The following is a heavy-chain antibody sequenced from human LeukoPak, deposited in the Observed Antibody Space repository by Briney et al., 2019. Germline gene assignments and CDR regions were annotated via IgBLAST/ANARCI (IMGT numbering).Heavy chain of an antibody. V-gene: IGHV4-34*01. D-gene: IGHD3-22*01. CDR1: GGSFSGYY. J-gene: IGHJ4*02. CDR2: INHSGST. CDR3: ARDKYYYDSSGSIRFDY. Sequence: SETLSLTCAVYGGSFSGYYWSWIRQPPGKGLEWIGEINHSGSTNYNPSLKSRVTISVDTSKHQFSLKLSSVTAADTAVYYCARDKYYYDSSGSIRFDYWGQGTLVTVSS.